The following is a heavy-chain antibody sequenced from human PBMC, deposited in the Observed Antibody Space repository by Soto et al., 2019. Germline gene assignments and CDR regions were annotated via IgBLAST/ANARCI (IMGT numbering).Heavy chain of an antibody. CDR3: TTIGYYYYNAMDV. J-gene: IGHJ6*02. CDR1: GFALRDAW. Sequence: GGSLRLSCAASGFALRDAWMNWVRQAPGKGLEWVGRIKSKRDGGTTDYAAPVKGRFTISGDDSKNTLYLQMNSLKTEDTAVYYCTTIGYYYYNAMDVWGQGTTVTVSS. D-gene: IGHD3-10*01. V-gene: IGHV3-15*07. CDR2: IKSKRDGGTT.